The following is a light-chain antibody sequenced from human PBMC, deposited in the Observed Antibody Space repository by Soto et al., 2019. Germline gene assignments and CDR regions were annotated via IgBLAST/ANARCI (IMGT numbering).Light chain of an antibody. CDR2: AAS. CDR3: QRYYSYPPA. J-gene: IGKJ2*01. V-gene: IGKV1-8*01. CDR1: QGISSY. Sequence: AIRMTQSPSSFSASTGDRVTITCRASQGISSYLAWYQQKPGKAPKLLIYAASTLQSGVPSRFSGSGSVTDFTLTISCLQSEDFATYYCQRYYSYPPAFGQGNKLEIK.